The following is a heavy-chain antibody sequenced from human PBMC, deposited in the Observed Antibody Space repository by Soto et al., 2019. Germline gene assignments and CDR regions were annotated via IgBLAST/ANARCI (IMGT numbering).Heavy chain of an antibody. J-gene: IGHJ4*02. V-gene: IGHV3-23*01. D-gene: IGHD1-26*01. Sequence: GSLRLSCAASGFTFSSYAMSWVRQAPGKGLEWVSAISGSGGSTYYADSVKGRFTISRDNSKNTLYLQMNSMRAEDTAVYCCAKPPAGVGANHGPFDYWGQGTLGTASA. CDR3: AKPPAGVGANHGPFDY. CDR1: GFTFSSYA. CDR2: ISGSGGST.